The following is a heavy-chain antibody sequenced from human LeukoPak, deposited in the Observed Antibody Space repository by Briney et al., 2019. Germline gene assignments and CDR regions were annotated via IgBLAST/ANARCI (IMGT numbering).Heavy chain of an antibody. D-gene: IGHD3-22*01. J-gene: IGHJ6*03. Sequence: PSETLSLTCAVYGGSFSGYFWSWIRQPAGKGLEWIGRIYTSGSINYNPSLKSRVTMSVDTSKNQFSLKLSSVTAADTAVYYCARDRYYYDSSAGYYMDVWGKGTTVTISS. CDR3: ARDRYYYDSSAGYYMDV. CDR1: GGSFSGYF. CDR2: IYTSGSI. V-gene: IGHV4-4*07.